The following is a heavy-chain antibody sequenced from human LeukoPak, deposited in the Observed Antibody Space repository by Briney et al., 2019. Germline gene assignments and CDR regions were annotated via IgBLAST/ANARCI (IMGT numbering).Heavy chain of an antibody. D-gene: IGHD3-10*01. J-gene: IGHJ4*02. CDR3: ARTRYYYGSRSYGAPYYFDY. CDR2: IYYSGST. V-gene: IGHV4-39*01. CDR1: GGSISSSNYY. Sequence: SETLSLTCTVSGGSISSSNYYWGWIRQPPGKGLEWIGSIYYSGSTYYNPSLKSRVTISVDTSKNQFSLKLSSVTAADTAVYYCARTRYYYGSRSYGAPYYFDYWGQGTLVTVSS.